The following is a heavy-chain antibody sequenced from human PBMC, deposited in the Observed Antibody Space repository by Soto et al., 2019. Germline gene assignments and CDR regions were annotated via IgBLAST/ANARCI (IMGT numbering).Heavy chain of an antibody. CDR2: VSSTGSYT. CDR1: GFNFGDYY. CDR3: ARLRVGVNWYFDL. Sequence: QMQLVESGGGLVKPGGSLRLSCAASGFNFGDYYMSWVRQAPGKGLEWVSFVSSTGSYTKYSDSVGGRFTVSRDNGKNSLHLQLNSLRVEDTAVYYCARLRVGVNWYFDLWGRGTVVTVSS. D-gene: IGHD1-26*01. V-gene: IGHV3-11*06. J-gene: IGHJ2*01.